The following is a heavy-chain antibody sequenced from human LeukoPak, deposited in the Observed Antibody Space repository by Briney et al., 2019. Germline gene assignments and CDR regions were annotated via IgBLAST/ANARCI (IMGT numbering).Heavy chain of an antibody. CDR3: ARVSGSHTFDF. J-gene: IGHJ4*02. D-gene: IGHD1-26*01. CDR1: GGSFSGYY. V-gene: IGHV4-34*01. Sequence: SETLSLTCAVYGGSFSGYYWSWIRQPPGKGLEWIGTIYYSGSTYYNPSLKSRVTISVDTSKNQFSLKLSSVTAADTAVFYCARVSGSHTFDFWGQGTLVTVSS. CDR2: IYYSGST.